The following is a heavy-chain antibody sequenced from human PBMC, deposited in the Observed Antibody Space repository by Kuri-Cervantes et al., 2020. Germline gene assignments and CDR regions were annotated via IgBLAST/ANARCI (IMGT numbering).Heavy chain of an antibody. V-gene: IGHV3-48*02. CDR3: VRDRISDV. D-gene: IGHD2/OR15-2a*01. CDR1: GFTFSSYG. J-gene: IGHJ6*02. CDR2: ISTSSSTI. Sequence: ETLSLTCAASGFTFSSYGMHWVRQAPGKGLEWISYISTSSSTIYYADSVKGRFTISRDNAKNSLYLQMNSLRDEDTAVYYCVRDRISDVWGQGTTVTVSS.